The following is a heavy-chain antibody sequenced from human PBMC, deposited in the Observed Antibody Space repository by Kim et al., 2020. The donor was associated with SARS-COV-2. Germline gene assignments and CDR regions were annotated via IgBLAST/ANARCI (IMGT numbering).Heavy chain of an antibody. Sequence: GGSLRLSCAASGFTFNTYWMNWVRQAPGKGLEWVANIKPDGSEKYYVDSLKGRFTISKDNAKNSLYLQVNSLRAEDTAVYFCATGSLRYWGQGTLVTVSS. J-gene: IGHJ4*02. D-gene: IGHD1-26*01. V-gene: IGHV3-7*01. CDR1: GFTFNTYW. CDR2: IKPDGSEK. CDR3: ATGSLRY.